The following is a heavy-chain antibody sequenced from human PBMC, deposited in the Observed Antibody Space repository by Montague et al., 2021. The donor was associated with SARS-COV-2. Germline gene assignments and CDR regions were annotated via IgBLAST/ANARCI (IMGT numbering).Heavy chain of an antibody. J-gene: IGHJ6*02. CDR2: INSDGSST. CDR1: GFTFSSYW. V-gene: IGHV3-74*01. Sequence: SLRLSCAASGFTFSSYWMHWVRQAPGKGLVWVSRINSDGSSTSYADSVKGRFTISRDNSKNSLYLQMNSLRTEDTALYYCAKDPEYCSSTSCDYYYYYGMDVWGQGTTVTVSS. CDR3: AKDPEYCSSTSCDYYYYYGMDV. D-gene: IGHD2-2*01.